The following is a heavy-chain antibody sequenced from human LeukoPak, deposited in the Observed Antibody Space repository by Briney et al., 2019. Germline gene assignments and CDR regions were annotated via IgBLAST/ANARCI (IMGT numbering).Heavy chain of an antibody. V-gene: IGHV1-2*02. CDR3: ARARTGTTDY. Sequence: EWMGWINPNSGGTNYAQKFQGRVTMTRGTSISTAYMELSRLRSDDTAVYYCARARTGTTDYWGQGTLVTVSS. D-gene: IGHD1-1*01. J-gene: IGHJ4*02. CDR2: INPNSGGT.